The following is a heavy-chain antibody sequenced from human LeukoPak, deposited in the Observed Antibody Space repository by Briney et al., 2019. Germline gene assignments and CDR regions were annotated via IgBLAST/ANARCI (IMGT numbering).Heavy chain of an antibody. CDR2: ISSSSSYI. J-gene: IGHJ6*02. V-gene: IGHV3-21*01. D-gene: IGHD2-15*01. Sequence: GGSLRLSCAASGFTFSSYSMNWVRQAPGKGLEWVSSISSSSSYIYYADSVEGRFTISRDNAKNSLYLQMNSLRAEDTAVYYCARAVVVVAATNYYGMDVWGQGTTVTVSS. CDR3: ARAVVVVAATNYYGMDV. CDR1: GFTFSSYS.